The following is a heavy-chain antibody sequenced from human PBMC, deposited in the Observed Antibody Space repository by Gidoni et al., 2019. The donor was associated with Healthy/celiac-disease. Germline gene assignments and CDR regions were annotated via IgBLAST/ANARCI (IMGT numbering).Heavy chain of an antibody. Sequence: QVQLVESGGGVVQPGRSLRLSCAASGFTFSSYGMHWVRQAPGKGLEWVAVIWYDGSNKYYADSVKGRFTISRDNSKNTLYLQMNSLRAEDTAVYYCAREADYYDSSGYYPLDYWGQGTLVTVSS. CDR3: AREADYYDSSGYYPLDY. CDR1: GFTFSSYG. J-gene: IGHJ4*02. D-gene: IGHD3-22*01. V-gene: IGHV3-33*01. CDR2: IWYDGSNK.